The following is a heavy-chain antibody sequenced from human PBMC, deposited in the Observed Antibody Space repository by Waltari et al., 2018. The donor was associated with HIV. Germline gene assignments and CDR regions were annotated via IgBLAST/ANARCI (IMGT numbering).Heavy chain of an antibody. Sequence: QVQLQESGPGLVKPSQTLSLTCTVSGGSISSGSYYLSWIQQPAGKGLEWIGRIYTSGSTNYNPSLKSRVTISVDTSKNLFSLKLSAVTAADTAVYYCARYYCSGGSCSDYWGQGTLVTVSS. CDR1: GGSISSGSYY. CDR2: IYTSGST. J-gene: IGHJ4*02. D-gene: IGHD2-15*01. CDR3: ARYYCSGGSCSDY. V-gene: IGHV4-61*02.